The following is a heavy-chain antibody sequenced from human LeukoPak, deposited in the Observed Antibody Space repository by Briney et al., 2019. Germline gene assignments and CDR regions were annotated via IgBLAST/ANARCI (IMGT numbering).Heavy chain of an antibody. J-gene: IGHJ4*02. CDR3: AGDLSGITGYTYGRGIDY. Sequence: GGSLRLSCAASGFTFFSYWMNWDRQAPGKGLEWVVKIKKDGSEKYYVDSVKGRFTISRDNAKTSLFLQMNSLRAEDTGVYYCAGDLSGITGYTYGRGIDYWGQGALVTVSS. D-gene: IGHD5-18*01. CDR1: GFTFFSYW. V-gene: IGHV3-7*01. CDR2: IKKDGSEK.